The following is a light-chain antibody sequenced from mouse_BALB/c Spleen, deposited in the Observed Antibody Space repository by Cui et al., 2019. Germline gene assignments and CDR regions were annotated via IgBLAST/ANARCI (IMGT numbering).Light chain of an antibody. Sequence: NIVLTQSLTSLAVSAGQRATLPCRASEIVYSYGYSFMHWYQQKPWQPPKLLIYLASDLESGGTSRFSGSGYGTDFTLTIDPVEADDAATYYCQQSNEEPFTFGSGTNLKIK. V-gene: IGKV3-10*01. CDR1: EIVYSYGYSF. CDR2: LAS. J-gene: IGKJ4*01. CDR3: QQSNEEPFT.